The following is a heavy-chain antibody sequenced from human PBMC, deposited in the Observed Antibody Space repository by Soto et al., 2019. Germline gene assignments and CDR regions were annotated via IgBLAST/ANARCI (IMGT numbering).Heavy chain of an antibody. D-gene: IGHD3-9*01. CDR2: IIPIFGTA. Sequence: QVQLVQSGAEVKKPGSSVKVSCKASGGTFSSYAISWVRQAPGQGLEWMGGIIPIFGTANYAQKFQGRVTITADESTSTADMELSSLRSEDTAVYYCARGARDILTGYPQYYFDYWGQGTLVTVSS. CDR3: ARGARDILTGYPQYYFDY. J-gene: IGHJ4*02. V-gene: IGHV1-69*12. CDR1: GGTFSSYA.